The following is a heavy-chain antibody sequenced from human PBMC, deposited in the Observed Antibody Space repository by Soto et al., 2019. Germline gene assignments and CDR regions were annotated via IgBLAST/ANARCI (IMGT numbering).Heavy chain of an antibody. D-gene: IGHD3-10*01. CDR1: GGSISSSSYY. J-gene: IGHJ4*02. Sequence: SETLSLTCTVSGGSISSSSYYWGWIRQPPGKGLEWIGSIYYSGSTYYNPSLKSRVTISVDTSKNQFSLKLSSVTAADTAVYYCARHVTMVRGVTYNFEYWGQGTLVTVSS. V-gene: IGHV4-39*01. CDR3: ARHVTMVRGVTYNFEY. CDR2: IYYSGST.